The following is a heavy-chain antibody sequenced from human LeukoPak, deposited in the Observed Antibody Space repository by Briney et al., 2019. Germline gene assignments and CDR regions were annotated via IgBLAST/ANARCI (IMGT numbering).Heavy chain of an antibody. D-gene: IGHD5-24*01. CDR3: ARSRRSAVDY. CDR1: GGSFSGYY. CDR2: INHSGST. J-gene: IGHJ4*02. V-gene: IGHV4-34*01. Sequence: SETLSLTCAVYGGSFSGYYWSWIRQPPGKGLEWIGEINHSGSTNYNPSLKSRVTISVDTSKNQFSLKLSSVTAADTAVYYCARSRRSAVDYWGQGTLVTVSS.